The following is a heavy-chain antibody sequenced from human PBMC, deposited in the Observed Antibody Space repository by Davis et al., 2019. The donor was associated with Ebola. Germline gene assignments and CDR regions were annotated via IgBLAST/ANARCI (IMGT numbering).Heavy chain of an antibody. CDR2: IYYSGST. CDR3: ARDRMDV. J-gene: IGHJ6*02. CDR1: GGSISSYY. V-gene: IGHV4-59*12. Sequence: PSETLSLTCTVSGGSISSYYWSWIRQPPGKGLEWIGYIYYSGSTNYNPSLKSRVTISVDTSKNQFSLKLSSVTAADTAVYHCARDRMDVWGQGTTVTVSS.